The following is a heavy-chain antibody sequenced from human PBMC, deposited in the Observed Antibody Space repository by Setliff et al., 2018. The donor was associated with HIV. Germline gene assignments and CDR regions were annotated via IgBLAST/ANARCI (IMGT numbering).Heavy chain of an antibody. CDR2: IWYDGSDK. D-gene: IGHD5-18*01. Sequence: SLRLSCAISGFPFSDYYMSWIRQAPGKGLEWVAVIWYDGSDKYYADSVKGRFTVSRDNSKNTLYLQMNSLRAEDTAVYYCAKGSLPSGYSYGFFDYWGQGTLVTVSS. CDR1: GFPFSDYY. V-gene: IGHV3-33*06. CDR3: AKGSLPSGYSYGFFDY. J-gene: IGHJ4*02.